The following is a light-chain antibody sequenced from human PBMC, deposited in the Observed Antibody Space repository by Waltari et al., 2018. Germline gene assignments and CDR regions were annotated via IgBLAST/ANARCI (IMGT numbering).Light chain of an antibody. Sequence: QSALTQPRSVSASPGQSVPLSCTGSSSAVGAYNSVSSYQQHPGKAPKLIIYDVTARPSGVPDRFSGSKSGNTASLTISGLQSEDEADYYCCSYAGRSIFGLFGGGTKLTVL. CDR3: CSYAGRSIFGL. CDR2: DVT. V-gene: IGLV2-11*01. J-gene: IGLJ2*01. CDR1: SSAVGAYNS.